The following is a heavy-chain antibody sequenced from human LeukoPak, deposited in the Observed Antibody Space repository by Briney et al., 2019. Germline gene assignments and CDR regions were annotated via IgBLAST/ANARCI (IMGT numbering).Heavy chain of an antibody. J-gene: IGHJ4*02. CDR2: IYYSGST. V-gene: IGHV4-39*01. CDR1: GGSISSSSYY. CDR3: ASELGYCSGGSCPPIDY. D-gene: IGHD2-15*01. Sequence: SETLSLTCTVSGGSISSSSYYRGWIRQPPGKGLEWIGSIYYSGSTYYNPSLKSRVTISVDTSKNQFSLKLSSVTAADTAVYYCASELGYCSGGSCPPIDYWGQGTLVTVSS.